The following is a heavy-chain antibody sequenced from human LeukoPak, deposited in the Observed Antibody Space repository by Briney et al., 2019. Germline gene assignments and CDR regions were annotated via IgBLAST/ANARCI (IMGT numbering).Heavy chain of an antibody. CDR2: ISSSSSYI. Sequence: KPGGSLRLSCAASGFTFSSYSMNWVRQAPGKGLEWVSSISSSSSYIYYADSVKGRFTISRDNAKNSLYLQMNSLRAEDTAVYYCARVGLSGYDGYYMDVWGKGTTVTVSS. J-gene: IGHJ6*03. CDR1: GFTFSSYS. CDR3: ARVGLSGYDGYYMDV. D-gene: IGHD5-12*01. V-gene: IGHV3-21*01.